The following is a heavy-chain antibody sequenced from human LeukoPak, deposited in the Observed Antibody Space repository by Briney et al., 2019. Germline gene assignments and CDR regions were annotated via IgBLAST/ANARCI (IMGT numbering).Heavy chain of an antibody. Sequence: ASVKVSCKASGYTFTTSYINWVRQAPGQGLEWMRWVSAYNGKTSYAQRFQGRVTMTTDSSTSTAYMDLASLRSDDTAVYYCARGGTFYPSIDYWGQGTLVTVSS. CDR1: GYTFTTSY. D-gene: IGHD1-26*01. CDR2: VSAYNGKT. J-gene: IGHJ4*02. CDR3: ARGGTFYPSIDY. V-gene: IGHV1-18*01.